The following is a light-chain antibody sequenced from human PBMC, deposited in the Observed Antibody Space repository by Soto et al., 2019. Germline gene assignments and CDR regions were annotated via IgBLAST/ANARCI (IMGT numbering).Light chain of an antibody. CDR1: QSVSSN. CDR2: GES. Sequence: EIVMTQSPATLSVSPGERATLSCRASQSVSSNLAWYQQKPGQAPRIIIYGESTRATGIPDRLSGSGSGTELTLTISSLQSEDFAVYYCQQYNNWPITCGQGTRLEIK. V-gene: IGKV3-15*01. CDR3: QQYNNWPIT. J-gene: IGKJ5*01.